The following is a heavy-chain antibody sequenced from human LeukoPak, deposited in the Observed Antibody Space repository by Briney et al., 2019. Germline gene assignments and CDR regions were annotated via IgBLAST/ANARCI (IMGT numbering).Heavy chain of an antibody. CDR2: INTDGSST. CDR3: ARVLNRGGDAFDI. D-gene: IGHD1-14*01. CDR1: GFTFSNNW. V-gene: IGHV3-74*01. Sequence: GGSLRLSCAASGFTFSNNWMYWVRQAPGKGLVWVSRINTDGSSTTYAASVKGRFTISRDNAKNTLYLQMNILRAEDTAVYYCARVLNRGGDAFDIWGQGTMVTVSS. J-gene: IGHJ3*02.